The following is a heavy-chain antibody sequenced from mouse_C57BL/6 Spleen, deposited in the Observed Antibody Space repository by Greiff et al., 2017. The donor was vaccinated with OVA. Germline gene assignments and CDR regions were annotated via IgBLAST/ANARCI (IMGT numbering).Heavy chain of an antibody. CDR1: GYTFTSYW. Sequence: VQLQQPGAELVMPGASVKLSCKASGYTFTSYWMHWVKQRPGQGLEWIGEIDPSDSYTNSNQKFKGKSTLTVDKSSSTAYMQLSSLTSEDSAVYYCARNYYGNYDYAMDYWGQGTSVTVSS. V-gene: IGHV1-69*01. CDR3: ARNYYGNYDYAMDY. D-gene: IGHD2-1*01. CDR2: IDPSDSYT. J-gene: IGHJ4*01.